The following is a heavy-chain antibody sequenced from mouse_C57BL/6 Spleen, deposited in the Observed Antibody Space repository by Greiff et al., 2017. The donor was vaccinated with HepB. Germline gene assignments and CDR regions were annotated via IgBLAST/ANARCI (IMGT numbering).Heavy chain of an antibody. J-gene: IGHJ2*01. CDR1: GYTFTSYW. CDR2: IDPNSGGT. CDR3: ARWDTTVVFDY. Sequence: VQLQQPGAELVKPGASVKLSCKASGYTFTSYWMHWVKQRPGRGLEWIGRIDPNSGGTKYNEKFKSKATLTVDKPTRTAYMQLSSLTSEDSAVDYCARWDTTVVFDYWGQGTTLTVSS. D-gene: IGHD1-1*01. V-gene: IGHV1-72*01.